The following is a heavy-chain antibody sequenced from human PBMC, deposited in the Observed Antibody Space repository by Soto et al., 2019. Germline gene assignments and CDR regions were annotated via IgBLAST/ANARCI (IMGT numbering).Heavy chain of an antibody. J-gene: IGHJ4*02. CDR1: GYTFTSYG. Sequence: QVQLVQSGAEVKKPGASVKVSCKASGYTFTSYGISWVRQAPGQGLEWMGWISAYNGNTNYAQKLQGRVTMTTDTSXXTAYMELRSRRPDDTAVYYCAGVESRLYLSLPLEYWGQGTLVTVSS. V-gene: IGHV1-18*01. CDR2: ISAYNGNT. CDR3: AGVESRLYLSLPLEY.